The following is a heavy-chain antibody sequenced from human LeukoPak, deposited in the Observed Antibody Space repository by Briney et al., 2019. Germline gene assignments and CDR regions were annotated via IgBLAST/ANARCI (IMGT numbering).Heavy chain of an antibody. Sequence: GGSLRHSCEASGFTFYDYGISWVRQAPGKGLGWVSGIIWNGGSTGYADSVKGRFTISRDNAKNSLYLQMNSLRAEDTALYYCARDIGHIVGASRWFDPWGQGTLVTVSS. CDR1: GFTFYDYG. CDR3: ARDIGHIVGASRWFDP. J-gene: IGHJ5*02. D-gene: IGHD1-26*01. CDR2: IIWNGGST. V-gene: IGHV3-20*04.